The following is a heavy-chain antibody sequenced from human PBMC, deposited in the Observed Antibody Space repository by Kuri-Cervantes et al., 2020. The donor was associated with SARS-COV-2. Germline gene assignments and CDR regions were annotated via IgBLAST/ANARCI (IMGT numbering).Heavy chain of an antibody. CDR2: IYTSGST. D-gene: IGHD4-23*01. CDR3: ARDGGSRAYYYYMDV. V-gene: IGHV4-61*09. CDR1: GGSISSGSYY. Sequence: LRLSCTVSGGSISSGSYYWSWIRQPVGKGLEWIGHIYTSGSTNYNPSLKSRVTMSVDTSKNQFSLKLSSVTAADTAVYYCARDGGSRAYYYYMDVWGKGTTVTVSS. J-gene: IGHJ6*03.